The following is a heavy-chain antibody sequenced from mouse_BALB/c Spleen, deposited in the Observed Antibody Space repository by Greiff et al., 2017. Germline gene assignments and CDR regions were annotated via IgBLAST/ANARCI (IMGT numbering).Heavy chain of an antibody. V-gene: IGHV1S56*01. Sequence: VKLMESGPELVKPGASVRISCKASGYTFTSYYIHWVKQRPGQGLEWIGWIYPGNVNTKYNEKFKGKATLTADKSSSTAYMQLSSLTSEDSAVYFCARSGDYDRAWFAYWGQGTLVTVSA. CDR2: IYPGNVNT. D-gene: IGHD2-4*01. J-gene: IGHJ3*01. CDR3: ARSGDYDRAWFAY. CDR1: GYTFTSYY.